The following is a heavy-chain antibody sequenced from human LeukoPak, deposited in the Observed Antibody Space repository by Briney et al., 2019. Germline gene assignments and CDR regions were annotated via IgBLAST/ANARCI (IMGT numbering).Heavy chain of an antibody. Sequence: SETLSLTCTVSVGSLSSGSYYWGWIRQPPGKGLEWIGSIYYSGSTYYNPSLKSRVTISVDTSKNQFSLKVSSVTAADTAVYYCARGPPRDYVWGSYPHYFDYWGQGTLVTVSS. J-gene: IGHJ4*02. CDR3: ARGPPRDYVWGSYPHYFDY. D-gene: IGHD3-16*02. V-gene: IGHV4-39*01. CDR2: IYYSGST. CDR1: VGSLSSGSYY.